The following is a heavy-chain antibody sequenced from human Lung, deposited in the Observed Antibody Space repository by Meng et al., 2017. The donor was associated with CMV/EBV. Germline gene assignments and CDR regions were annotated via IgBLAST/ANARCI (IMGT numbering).Heavy chain of an antibody. D-gene: IGHD3-3*01. J-gene: IGHJ6*02. CDR2: ISVYNGNT. V-gene: IGHV1-18*01. Sequence: ISWVRQAPGQGLEWMGWISVYNGNTNYAQNVQGRVTLTTDTSTTTAYMELRSLRSDDTAVYYCATSFSSYDFWSADHYMPYYYFGMDVWGQGTTVTVSS. CDR3: ATSFSSYDFWSADHYMPYYYFGMDV.